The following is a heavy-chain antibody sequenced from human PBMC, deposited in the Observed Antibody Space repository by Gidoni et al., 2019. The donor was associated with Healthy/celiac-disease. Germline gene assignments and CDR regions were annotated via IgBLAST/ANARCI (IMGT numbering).Heavy chain of an antibody. J-gene: IGHJ3*02. CDR2: ISYSGST. CDR1: GGSISSRSYY. Sequence: QLQLQESGPGLVKPSETLSLTCTVSGGSISSRSYYWGWIRQPPGKGLEWIGSISYSGSTYYNPSLKSRVTISVDTSKNQFSLKLSSVTAADTAVYYCARDGSSGYYSDDAFDIWGQGTMVTVSS. CDR3: ARDGSSGYYSDDAFDI. D-gene: IGHD3-22*01. V-gene: IGHV4-39*07.